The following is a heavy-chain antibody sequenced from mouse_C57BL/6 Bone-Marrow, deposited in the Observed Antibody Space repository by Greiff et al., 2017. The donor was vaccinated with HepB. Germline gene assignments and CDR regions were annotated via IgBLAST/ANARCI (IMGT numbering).Heavy chain of an antibody. Sequence: VQLQQPGAELVKPGASVKLSCKASGYTFTSYWMHWVKQRPGRGLEWIGRIDPNSGGTKYNEKFKSKATLTVDKPSSTAYMQLSSLTSEDSEVYYCARYQIGNSSYHYYAMDYWGQGTSVTVSS. V-gene: IGHV1-72*01. CDR2: IDPNSGGT. CDR3: ARYQIGNSSYHYYAMDY. D-gene: IGHD1-1*01. J-gene: IGHJ4*01. CDR1: GYTFTSYW.